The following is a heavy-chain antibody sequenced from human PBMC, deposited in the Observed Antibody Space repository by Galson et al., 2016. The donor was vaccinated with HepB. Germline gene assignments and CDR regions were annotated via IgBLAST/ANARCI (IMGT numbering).Heavy chain of an antibody. V-gene: IGHV3-21*01. CDR1: GFTFSSYS. CDR2: ISSSSSYI. D-gene: IGHD2/OR15-2a*01. J-gene: IGHJ4*02. CDR3: AKRHEYCPPVGCSVDY. Sequence: SLRLSCAASGFTFSSYSMNWVRQAPGKGLEWVSSISSSSSYIYYADSVKGRFTISRDNSNNMLFLQMDSLRPDDTAVYYCAKRHEYCPPVGCSVDYWGQGTLVSVSS.